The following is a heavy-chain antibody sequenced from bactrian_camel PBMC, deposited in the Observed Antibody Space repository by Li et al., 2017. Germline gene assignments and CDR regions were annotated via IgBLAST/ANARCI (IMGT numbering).Heavy chain of an antibody. CDR2: ITFEDKHI. Sequence: HVQLVESGGGLVQPGGSLRLSCAASGFTFSNYDMNWVRLAPGKELEWVASITFEDKHIDYADSVKGRFTISRDNAKSTVYLQMNSLKPEDTAIYYCAADCFAGTTIAPVDSGVWGQGTQVTVS. CDR1: GFTFSNYD. D-gene: IGHD4*01. V-gene: IGHV3-2*01. CDR3: AADCFAGTTIAPVDSGV. J-gene: IGHJ6*01.